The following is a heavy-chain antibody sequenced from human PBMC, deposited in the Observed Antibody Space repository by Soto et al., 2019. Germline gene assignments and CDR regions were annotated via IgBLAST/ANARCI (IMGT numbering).Heavy chain of an antibody. V-gene: IGHV3-23*01. CDR3: TTSGIAARDYYYNGMDV. J-gene: IGHJ6*02. CDR2: ISGSGDNT. CDR1: GFTFSNYV. D-gene: IGHD6-6*01. Sequence: GGSLRLSCAASGFTFSNYVTSWVRQAPGKGLEWVSSISGSGDNTYYADSVKGRFTISRDNSKNTLFLQMNSLKTEDTAVYYCTTSGIAARDYYYNGMDVWGQGTTVTGSS.